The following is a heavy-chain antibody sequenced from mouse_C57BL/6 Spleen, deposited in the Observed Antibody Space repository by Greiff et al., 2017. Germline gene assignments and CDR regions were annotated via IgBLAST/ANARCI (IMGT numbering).Heavy chain of an antibody. Sequence: DVKLVESGPGLVKPSQSLSLTCSVTGYSITSGYYWNWIRQFPGNKLEWMGYISYDGSNNYNPSLKNRISITRDTSKNQFFLKLNSVTTEDTATYYCARERRDGYPLDYWGQGTTLTVSS. CDR3: ARERRDGYPLDY. CDR2: ISYDGSN. CDR1: GYSITSGYY. D-gene: IGHD2-3*01. J-gene: IGHJ2*01. V-gene: IGHV3-6*01.